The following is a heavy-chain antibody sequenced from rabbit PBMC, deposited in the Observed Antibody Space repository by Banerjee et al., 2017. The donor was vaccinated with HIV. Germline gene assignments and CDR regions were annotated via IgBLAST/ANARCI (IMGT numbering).Heavy chain of an antibody. D-gene: IGHD4-1*01. CDR1: GFSFSRSYY. J-gene: IGHJ4*01. Sequence: QSLEESGGGLVQPGASLTLTCTASGFSFSRSYYMCWVRQAPGKGLEWIACIPAGSSGTTYYASWAKGRFTISKTSSTTVTLQMTSLTAADTATYFCARGVHYNSGWDYYFNLWGQGTLVTVS. V-gene: IGHV1S40*01. CDR2: IPAGSSGTT. CDR3: ARGVHYNSGWDYYFNL.